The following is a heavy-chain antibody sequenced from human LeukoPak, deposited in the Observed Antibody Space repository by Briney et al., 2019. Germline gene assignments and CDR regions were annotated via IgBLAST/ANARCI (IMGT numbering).Heavy chain of an antibody. CDR3: ARDSQTTREN. J-gene: IGHJ4*02. V-gene: IGHV1-2*06. D-gene: IGHD1-7*01. CDR2: INPNSGGT. Sequence: ASVKVSCKASGYTFTSYGISWVRQAPGQGLEWMGRINPNSGGTNYAQKFQGRVTMTRDTSISTAYMELSRLRSDDTAVYYCARDSQTTRENWGQGTLVTVSS. CDR1: GYTFTSYG.